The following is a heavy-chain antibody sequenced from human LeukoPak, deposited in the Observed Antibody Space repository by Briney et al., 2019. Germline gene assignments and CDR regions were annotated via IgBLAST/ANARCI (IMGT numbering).Heavy chain of an antibody. V-gene: IGHV4-39*07. CDR2: IYYSGST. D-gene: IGHD2-2*01. Sequence: SETLSLTCTVSGGSISSSNYYWGWIRQPPGKGLEWIGSIYYSGSTYYNPSLKSRVTISVDTSKNQFSLKLSSVTAADTAVYYCARGPRSRPGYYYYMDVWGKGTTVTVSS. CDR1: GGSISSSNYY. J-gene: IGHJ6*03. CDR3: ARGPRSRPGYYYYMDV.